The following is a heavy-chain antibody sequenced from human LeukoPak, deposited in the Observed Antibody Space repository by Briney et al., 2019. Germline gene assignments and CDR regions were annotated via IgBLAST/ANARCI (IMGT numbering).Heavy chain of an antibody. J-gene: IGHJ6*04. CDR1: GGSFSSGGYY. D-gene: IGHD4-17*01. V-gene: IGHV4-31*03. CDR2: IYYSGST. Sequence: SETLSLTCTVSGGSFSSGGYYWSWLRQHPGKGLEWVGYIYYSGSTYYNPSLKSRVTISVDTSKNQFSLKLSSVTAADTAVYYCARRRGGYGDPGMDVWGKGTTVTVSS. CDR3: ARRRGGYGDPGMDV.